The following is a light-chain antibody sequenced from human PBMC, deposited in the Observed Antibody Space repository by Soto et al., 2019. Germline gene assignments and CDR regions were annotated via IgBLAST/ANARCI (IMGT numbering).Light chain of an antibody. CDR3: QQYNSYSWT. V-gene: IGKV1-17*01. CDR2: AAS. Sequence: IQITQFPSSLCVSVGDRVTLPCRASQDIRSDLGWYQQRPGKAPKLLIYAASSLESGVPSRFSGNGSGTEFTLTISSLQPEDFATYYCQQYNSYSWTFGQGTKVDIK. CDR1: QDIRSD. J-gene: IGKJ1*01.